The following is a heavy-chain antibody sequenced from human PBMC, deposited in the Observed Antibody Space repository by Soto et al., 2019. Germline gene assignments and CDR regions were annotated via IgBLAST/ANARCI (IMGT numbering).Heavy chain of an antibody. J-gene: IGHJ5*02. Sequence: PSQTLSLTCAAYGGSFHGYYWSCIRQPPGGGLEWIGEINHSGSANYNPTFKSRVFISVDMSKNQMTLQLTSLSAADTPVYNWGKGPETGYYDSGTFYSSVPWGQGTMVTVSS. CDR3: GKGPETGYYDSGTFYSSVP. CDR1: GGSFHGYY. D-gene: IGHD3-10*01. V-gene: IGHV4-34*01. CDR2: INHSGSA.